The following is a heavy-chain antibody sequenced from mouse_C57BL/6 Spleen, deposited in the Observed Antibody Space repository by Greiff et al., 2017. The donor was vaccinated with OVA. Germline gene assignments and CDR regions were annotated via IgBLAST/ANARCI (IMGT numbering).Heavy chain of an antibody. CDR1: GYTFTSYW. D-gene: IGHD4-1*01. Sequence: QVQLQQPGAELVMPGASVQLSCKASGYTFTSYWMHWVKQRPGQGLEWIGEIDPSDSYTNYNQKFKGKSTLTVDKSSSTAYMQLSSLTSEDSAVYYCARLTGFAYWGQGTLVTVSA. CDR2: IDPSDSYT. CDR3: ARLTGFAY. J-gene: IGHJ3*01. V-gene: IGHV1-69*01.